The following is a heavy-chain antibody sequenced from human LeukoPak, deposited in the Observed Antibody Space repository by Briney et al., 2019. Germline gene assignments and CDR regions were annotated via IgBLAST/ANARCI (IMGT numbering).Heavy chain of an antibody. J-gene: IGHJ6*02. CDR1: GFTFSSYA. Sequence: PGGALRLSCAASGFTFSSYAMQGVRQAPAKGLEGEAFILYGGRKKHYADSVKGRFTISRDNSKNTLYLQMNSLTAEGTAVYYCAKGRDTYQYGMDVWGQGTTVTVSS. CDR2: ILYGGRKK. V-gene: IGHV3-30*02. CDR3: AKGRDTYQYGMDV.